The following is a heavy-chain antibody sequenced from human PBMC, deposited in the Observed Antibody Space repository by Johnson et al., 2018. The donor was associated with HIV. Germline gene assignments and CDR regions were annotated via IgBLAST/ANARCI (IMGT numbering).Heavy chain of an antibody. Sequence: QVQLVESGGGVVQPGRSLRLSCAASGFTFSSYGMHWVRQAPGKGLEWVAVIWYDGSNKYYADSVKGRFPISRDNSKNTLYLQMNSLRAEDTAVYYCAKDLSGYSYGYGAFDIWGQGTMVTVSS. CDR1: GFTFSSYG. V-gene: IGHV3-33*06. D-gene: IGHD5-18*01. CDR2: IWYDGSNK. CDR3: AKDLSGYSYGYGAFDI. J-gene: IGHJ3*02.